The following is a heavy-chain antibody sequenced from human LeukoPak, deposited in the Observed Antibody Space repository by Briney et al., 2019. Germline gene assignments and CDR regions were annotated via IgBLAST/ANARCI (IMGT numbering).Heavy chain of an antibody. V-gene: IGHV3-74*01. J-gene: IGHJ4*02. D-gene: IGHD3-10*01. CDR3: ARGARGSGTASDY. CDR2: INSDGSST. CDR1: GFTFSSYW. Sequence: GGSLRLSCAASGFTFSSYWMHWVRQAPGRGLVWVSRINSDGSSTNYADSVKGRFTISRDNAKNTLHLQMNSLRAEDTAVYYCARGARGSGTASDYWGQGTLVTVSS.